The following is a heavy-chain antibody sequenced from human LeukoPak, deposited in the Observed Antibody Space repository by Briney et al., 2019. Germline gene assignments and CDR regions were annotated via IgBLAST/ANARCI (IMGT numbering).Heavy chain of an antibody. CDR2: IRSDGTTE. Sequence: PGGSLRLSCAASGFTLSSSGMHWVRQAPGKGLEWVSFIRSDGTTESYGDSVKGRFTISRDNSKNTPYLQMNSLRAEDTALYYCSKDFGHWGQGTLVTVSS. CDR3: SKDFGH. J-gene: IGHJ5*02. CDR1: GFTLSSSG. V-gene: IGHV3-30*02.